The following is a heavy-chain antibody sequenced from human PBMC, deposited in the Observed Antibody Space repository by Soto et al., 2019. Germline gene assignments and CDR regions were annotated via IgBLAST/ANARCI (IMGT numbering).Heavy chain of an antibody. J-gene: IGHJ6*02. CDR3: ARVSGSRYYYYGMDV. D-gene: IGHD3-10*01. Sequence: EVQLVESGGGLVQPGGSLRLSCAASGFTFSDHYMDWVRQAPGKGLEWVGRTRNKANSYTTEYAASVKGRFTISRDDSKNSLYLQMNSLKPEDTAVYYCARVSGSRYYYYGMDVWGQGTTVTVSS. CDR2: TRNKANSYTT. V-gene: IGHV3-72*01. CDR1: GFTFSDHY.